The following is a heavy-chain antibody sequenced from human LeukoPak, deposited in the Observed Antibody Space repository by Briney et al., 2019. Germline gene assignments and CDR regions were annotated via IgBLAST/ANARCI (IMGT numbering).Heavy chain of an antibody. J-gene: IGHJ4*02. CDR2: LNPYSGDT. D-gene: IGHD3-22*01. CDR3: VRSSYDSSLRFDDY. V-gene: IGHV1-2*02. Sequence: ASVRVSCTASGYTFTAYYLHWVRQAPGQGREWMGWLNPYSGDTNYAQNFQGRVTMTRDTSINTAYMELSRLRSDDTAVYYCVRSSYDSSLRFDDYWGQGTLVTVSS. CDR1: GYTFTAYY.